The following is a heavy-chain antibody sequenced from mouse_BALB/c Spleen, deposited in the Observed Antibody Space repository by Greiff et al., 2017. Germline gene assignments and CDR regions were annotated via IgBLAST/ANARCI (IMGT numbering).Heavy chain of an antibody. CDR3: ARDRPHYYAMDY. V-gene: IGHV2-9*02. CDR2: IWAGGST. CDR1: GFSLTSYG. J-gene: IGHJ4*01. Sequence: QVTLKVSGPGLVAPSQSLSITCTVSGFSLTSYGVHWVRQPPGKGLEWLGVIWAGGSTNYNSALMSRLSISKDNSKSQVFLKMNSLQTDDTAMYYCARDRPHYYAMDYWGQGTSATVSS.